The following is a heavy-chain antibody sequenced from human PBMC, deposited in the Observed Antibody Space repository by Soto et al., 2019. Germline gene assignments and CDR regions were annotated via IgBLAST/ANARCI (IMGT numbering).Heavy chain of an antibody. CDR2: INSDASHT. CDR3: VRDVQSTAISCSGNGFDS. V-gene: IGHV3-74*01. J-gene: IGHJ5*02. D-gene: IGHD2-2*01. Sequence: GVSLRLSCAASGFTVSTYWMHWIRQVPGKGLEWVSRINSDASHTYYADSVKGRFTISRDNAKNTLHLEMNSLRAEDKAVYDCVRDVQSTAISCSGNGFDSWGPGTMVTVSS. CDR1: GFTVSTYW.